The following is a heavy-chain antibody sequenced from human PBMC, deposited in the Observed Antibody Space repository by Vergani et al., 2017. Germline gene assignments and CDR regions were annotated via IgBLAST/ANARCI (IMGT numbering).Heavy chain of an antibody. J-gene: IGHJ3*02. D-gene: IGHD6-13*01. CDR1: GFTFSSYS. CDR2: ISSSSSDI. Sequence: EVQLVESGGGLVKPGGSLRLSCAASGFTFSSYSMNWVRQAPGKGLEWVSSISSSSSDIYYADSVKGRFTISRDNAKNSLYLQMNSLRAEDTAVYYCAKTCSWPCNDAFDIWGQGTMVTVSS. V-gene: IGHV3-21*04. CDR3: AKTCSWPCNDAFDI.